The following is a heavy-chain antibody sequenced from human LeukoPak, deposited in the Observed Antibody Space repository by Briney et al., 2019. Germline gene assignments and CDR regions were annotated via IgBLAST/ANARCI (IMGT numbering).Heavy chain of an antibody. Sequence: ASVTVSCKASGYTFTAYYIHWVRRAPGQGLEWMGWLNPNSGDTNYAQKFQGRVSMTRDTSISTAYMDLSDLRSDDTAVYYCARGRNIEMTTMSGGSDYWGQGTLVTVSS. CDR2: LNPNSGDT. D-gene: IGHD5-24*01. V-gene: IGHV1-2*02. J-gene: IGHJ4*02. CDR3: ARGRNIEMTTMSGGSDY. CDR1: GYTFTAYY.